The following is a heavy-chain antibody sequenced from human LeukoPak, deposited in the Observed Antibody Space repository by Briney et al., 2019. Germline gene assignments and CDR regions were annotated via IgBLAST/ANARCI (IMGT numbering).Heavy chain of an antibody. CDR3: ARRALDNWYFDV. CDR2: INYSGST. D-gene: IGHD4/OR15-4a*01. V-gene: IGHV4-59*08. CDR1: GDSISSYF. J-gene: IGHJ2*01. Sequence: NPSETLSLTCTVSGDSISSYFWSWMRQPPGKGLEWIAYINYSGSTNSNPSLKSRVTISVDTSKDEFSLRLGSVTAADTAVYYCARRALDNWYFDVWGRGTPVTVSS.